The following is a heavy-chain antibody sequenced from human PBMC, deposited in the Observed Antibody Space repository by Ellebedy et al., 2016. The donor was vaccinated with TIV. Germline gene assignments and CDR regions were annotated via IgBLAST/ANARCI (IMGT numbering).Heavy chain of an antibody. Sequence: MPSETLSLTCTVSGGSISSSSYYWGWIRQPPGKGLEWIGSIYYSGSTYYNPSLKSRVTISVDTSKNQFSLKLSSVTAADTAVYYCARRSYSSSSYYWGQGTLVTVSS. J-gene: IGHJ4*02. D-gene: IGHD6-13*01. CDR2: IYYSGST. CDR1: GGSISSSSYY. CDR3: ARRSYSSSSYY. V-gene: IGHV4-39*01.